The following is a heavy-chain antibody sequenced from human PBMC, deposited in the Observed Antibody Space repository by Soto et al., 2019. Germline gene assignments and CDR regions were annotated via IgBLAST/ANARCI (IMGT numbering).Heavy chain of an antibody. CDR1: GFTFSSYA. V-gene: IGHV3-23*01. Sequence: EVQLLESGGGLVQPGGSLRLSCAASGFTFSSYAMSWVRQAPGKGLEWVSAISGSGGSTYYADSVKGRFTISRDNSKNTLYLQMSSLRAEDTVVYYCGKEEGRYDSSGLDAFDIWGQGTMVTVSS. D-gene: IGHD3-22*01. CDR2: ISGSGGST. CDR3: GKEEGRYDSSGLDAFDI. J-gene: IGHJ3*02.